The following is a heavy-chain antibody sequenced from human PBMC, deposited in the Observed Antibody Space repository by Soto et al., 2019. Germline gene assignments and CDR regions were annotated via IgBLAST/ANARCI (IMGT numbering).Heavy chain of an antibody. D-gene: IGHD6-19*01. Sequence: GGSLRLSCAASGFTFSSYAMSWVRQAPGKGLEWVSAISGSGGSTYYADSVKGRFTISRDNSKNTLYLQMNSLRAEDTAVYYCAKSLIAVAGTRDQIGYFDYWGQGTLVTVSS. CDR1: GFTFSSYA. CDR3: AKSLIAVAGTRDQIGYFDY. J-gene: IGHJ4*02. CDR2: ISGSGGST. V-gene: IGHV3-23*01.